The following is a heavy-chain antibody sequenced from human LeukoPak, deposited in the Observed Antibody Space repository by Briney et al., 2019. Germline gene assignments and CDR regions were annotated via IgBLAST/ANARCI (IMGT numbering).Heavy chain of an antibody. Sequence: GGSLRLSCAASGFTFSSYSMNWVRQAPGKGLEWVSYISSSSSTIYYADSVKGRFTISRDNAKNSLYLQMNSLRDEDTAVYYCARDPDIVVATAIHLSRSAFDIWGQGTMVTVSS. CDR2: ISSSSSTI. D-gene: IGHD2-21*02. CDR3: ARDPDIVVATAIHLSRSAFDI. J-gene: IGHJ3*02. V-gene: IGHV3-48*02. CDR1: GFTFSSYS.